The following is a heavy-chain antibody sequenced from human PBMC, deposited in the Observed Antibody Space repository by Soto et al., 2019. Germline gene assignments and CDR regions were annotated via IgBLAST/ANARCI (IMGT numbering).Heavy chain of an antibody. D-gene: IGHD5-12*01. J-gene: IGHJ4*02. V-gene: IGHV3-30-3*01. CDR2: ISKDGDKK. CDR3: ASEWSVANPGY. Sequence: GGSLRLSCAASGFNFMNYSMHWVRQAPGKGLEWLAVISKDGDKKYYADSVKGRFTISRDNSKNTLYLQMNSLSPEDTAVHYCASEWSVANPGYWGQGTQVTVSS. CDR1: GFNFMNYS.